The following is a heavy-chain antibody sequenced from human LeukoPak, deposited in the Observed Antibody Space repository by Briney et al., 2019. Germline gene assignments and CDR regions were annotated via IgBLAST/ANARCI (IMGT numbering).Heavy chain of an antibody. CDR2: TYNRSKWYN. CDR1: GDSVSSNSAA. Sequence: SQTLSLTCAISGDSVSSNSAAWNWIRQSPSRGLEWLGGTYNRSKWYNVYAVSVKSRITINPDTSKNQFSLQLNSVTPEDTAVYYCAREGVYCSGGSCYSDYYYYGMDVWGQGTTVTVSS. V-gene: IGHV6-1*01. J-gene: IGHJ6*02. D-gene: IGHD2-15*01. CDR3: AREGVYCSGGSCYSDYYYYGMDV.